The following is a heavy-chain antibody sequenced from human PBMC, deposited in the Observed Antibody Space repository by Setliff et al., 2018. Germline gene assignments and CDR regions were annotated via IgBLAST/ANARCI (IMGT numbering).Heavy chain of an antibody. D-gene: IGHD6-19*01. CDR2: IYPGDSDT. Sequence: GESLKISCKGSGYSFTTYWIGWVRQMPGKGLEWMGIIYPGDSDTRYSPSLQGQVTISADKSITTAYLQWSSLRASDTAMYYCARHFGFSAGWYADYWGQGTLVTVSS. CDR1: GYSFTTYW. V-gene: IGHV5-51*01. J-gene: IGHJ4*02. CDR3: ARHFGFSAGWYADY.